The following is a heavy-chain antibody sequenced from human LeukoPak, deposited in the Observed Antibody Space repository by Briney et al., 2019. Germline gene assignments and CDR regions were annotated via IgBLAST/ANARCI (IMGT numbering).Heavy chain of an antibody. CDR3: AKDPVPGHSYYYYYMDV. Sequence: PGGSLRLSCAASGFTFSSYAMSWVRQAPGKGLEWVSAISGSGGSTYYADSVKGRFTISRDNSKNTLYLQMNSLRAEDTAVYYCAKDPVPGHSYYYYYMDVWGKGTTVTVSS. CDR1: GFTFSSYA. D-gene: IGHD7-27*01. J-gene: IGHJ6*03. V-gene: IGHV3-23*01. CDR2: ISGSGGST.